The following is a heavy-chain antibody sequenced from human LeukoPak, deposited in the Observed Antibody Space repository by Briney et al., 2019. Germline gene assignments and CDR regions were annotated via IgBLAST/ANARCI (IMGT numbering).Heavy chain of an antibody. V-gene: IGHV3-30*18. Sequence: HPGGSLRLSCGAPGFTFSTYGMHWVRQAPGKGLEWVAFISYDGSNKYSADSVKGRFAISRDNSKNTLFLQMNSLRTEDTAVYYCAKAAAYYYDTSGEQLDYWGQGTLVTVSS. D-gene: IGHD3-22*01. CDR2: ISYDGSNK. CDR3: AKAAAYYYDTSGEQLDY. J-gene: IGHJ4*02. CDR1: GFTFSTYG.